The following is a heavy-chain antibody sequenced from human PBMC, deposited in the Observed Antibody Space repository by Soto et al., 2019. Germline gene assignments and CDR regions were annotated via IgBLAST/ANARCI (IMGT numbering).Heavy chain of an antibody. V-gene: IGHV3-30-3*01. Sequence: GGSLRLSCAASGFTFSSDAMHWVRQAPGKGLEWVAVISYDGSNKYYADSVKGRFTISRDNSKNTLYLQMNSLRAEDTAVYYCARDRTRINTLWFDPWGQGSLVTVSS. D-gene: IGHD1-1*01. CDR2: ISYDGSNK. CDR3: ARDRTRINTLWFDP. CDR1: GFTFSSDA. J-gene: IGHJ5*02.